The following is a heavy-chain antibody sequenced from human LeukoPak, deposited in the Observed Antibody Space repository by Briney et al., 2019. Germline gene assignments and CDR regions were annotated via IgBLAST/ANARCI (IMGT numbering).Heavy chain of an antibody. D-gene: IGHD4-17*01. CDR3: ARDKDGDYPHDY. Sequence: GGTLRLSCVASGFTFSSSAMSWVRQAPGKGLEWVSAISGVDTRTYYADSVKGRFTISRDNAKNSLYLQMNSLRAEDTAVYYCARDKDGDYPHDYWGQGTLVTVSS. CDR1: GFTFSSSA. J-gene: IGHJ4*02. V-gene: IGHV3-21*01. CDR2: ISGVDTRT.